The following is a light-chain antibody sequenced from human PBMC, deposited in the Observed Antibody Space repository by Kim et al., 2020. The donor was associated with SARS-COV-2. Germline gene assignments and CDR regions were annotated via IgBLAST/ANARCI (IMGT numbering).Light chain of an antibody. Sequence: VAPGQTAPVTCSGDKLGDKYVCWYQQKPGQSPILVIYQDTKRPSGIPERFSGSNSGNTATLTISGTQAMDEADYYCQAWATSTVVFGGGTQLTVL. CDR1: KLGDKY. V-gene: IGLV3-1*01. CDR3: QAWATSTVV. CDR2: QDT. J-gene: IGLJ2*01.